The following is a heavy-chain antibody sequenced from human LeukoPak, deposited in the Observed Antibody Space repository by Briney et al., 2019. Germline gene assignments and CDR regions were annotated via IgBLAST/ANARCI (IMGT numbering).Heavy chain of an antibody. D-gene: IGHD3-22*01. V-gene: IGHV4-59*12. J-gene: IGHJ6*03. CDR3: AREGTYYYDSSGREYYYYYYYMDV. CDR1: GGSISSSY. Sequence: SETLSLTCTVSGGSISSSYWSWIRQSPGKGLEWIGYFYDTVSTKYNPSLKSRVTISVDTSKNQFSLKLSSVTAADTAVYYCAREGTYYYDSSGREYYYYYYYMDVWGKGTTVTVSS. CDR2: FYDTVST.